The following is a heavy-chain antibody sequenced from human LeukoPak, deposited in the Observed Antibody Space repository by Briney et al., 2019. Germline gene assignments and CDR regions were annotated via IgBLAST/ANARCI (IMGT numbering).Heavy chain of an antibody. CDR2: IYPGDSNT. CDR3: ARGNNENYYDWFDP. V-gene: IGHV5-51*01. Sequence: GESLKISCKGSGYTFAISWIDWVRQMPGKGLEWMGIIYPGDSNTRYSRSCEGQVTISADKSIPTAYLKWRSLKASDSAMYYCARGNNENYYDWFDPWGQGTLVTVSS. D-gene: IGHD1-26*01. J-gene: IGHJ5*02. CDR1: GYTFAISW.